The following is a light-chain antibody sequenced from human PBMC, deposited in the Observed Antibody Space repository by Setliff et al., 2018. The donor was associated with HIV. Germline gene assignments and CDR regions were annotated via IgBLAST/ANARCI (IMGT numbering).Light chain of an antibody. Sequence: QSALTQPASVSGSPGQLITISCTGTSNDVGRYDLVSWYQQHPARAPKLIIYQATRRPSGVSNRFSGSKSGNVASLTISGLQAEDEADYYCCSNTGSNTFVFGTGTK. CDR3: CSNTGSNTFV. CDR2: QAT. J-gene: IGLJ1*01. V-gene: IGLV2-23*01. CDR1: SNDVGRYDL.